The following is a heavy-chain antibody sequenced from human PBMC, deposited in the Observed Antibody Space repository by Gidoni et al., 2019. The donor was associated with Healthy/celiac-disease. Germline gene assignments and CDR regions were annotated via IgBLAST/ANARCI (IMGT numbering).Heavy chain of an antibody. V-gene: IGHV4-38-2*01. CDR2: IYPSGST. D-gene: IGHD6-13*01. J-gene: IGHJ4*02. CDR3: VGAAGTTCLDY. Sequence: QVQLQESGPGLVKPSETLSLTCGVSGYSINIAYYWGWIRQPPGKGLEWIGSIYPSGSTYYHPSLKSRVTISVDTSKNQFSLKLSSLTAADTAAYYCVGAAGTTCLDYWGQGTLVTVSS. CDR1: GYSINIAYY.